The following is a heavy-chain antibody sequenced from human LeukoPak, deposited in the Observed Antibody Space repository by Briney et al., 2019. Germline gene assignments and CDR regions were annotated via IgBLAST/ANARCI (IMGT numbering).Heavy chain of an antibody. CDR1: GFPFSTYS. Sequence: GGSLRLSCVTSGFPFSTYSMSWVRQAPGKGLEWVGRIKSKTDGGTTDYAAPVKGRFTISRDDSKNTLYLQMNSLKTEDTAVYYCTTDYDFWSGYRLYWGQGTLVTVSS. V-gene: IGHV3-15*01. CDR2: IKSKTDGGTT. CDR3: TTDYDFWSGYRLY. J-gene: IGHJ4*02. D-gene: IGHD3-3*01.